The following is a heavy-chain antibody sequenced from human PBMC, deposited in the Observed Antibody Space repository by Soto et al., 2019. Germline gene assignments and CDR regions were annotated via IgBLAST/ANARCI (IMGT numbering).Heavy chain of an antibody. J-gene: IGHJ4*02. CDR1: GFSFSTYS. V-gene: IGHV3-23*01. CDR2: LSGGGSNT. Sequence: GSLRLSCAASGFSFSTYSMAWVRQTPGKGLAWVSGLSGGGSNTFYADSVQGRFTISVDNSKNTVYLQMNSLRVEDTAVYYCARWDGYGDVWGQGTLVTVSS. D-gene: IGHD4-17*01. CDR3: ARWDGYGDV.